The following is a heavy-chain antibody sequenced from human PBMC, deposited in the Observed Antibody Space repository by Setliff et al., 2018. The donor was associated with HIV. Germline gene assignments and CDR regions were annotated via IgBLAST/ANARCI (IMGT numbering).Heavy chain of an antibody. CDR3: AKDKGQKYADY. J-gene: IGHJ4*02. Sequence: PGGSLRLSCAASGFTFSSYSMHWVRQAPGKGLEWVASIRSDGSNKHYADSVTGRFTISRDDSKNTLYLQMNSLRAEDTAVYYCAKDKGQKYADYWGQGTMVTVSS. V-gene: IGHV3-30*02. CDR2: IRSDGSNK. D-gene: IGHD3-10*01. CDR1: GFTFSSYS.